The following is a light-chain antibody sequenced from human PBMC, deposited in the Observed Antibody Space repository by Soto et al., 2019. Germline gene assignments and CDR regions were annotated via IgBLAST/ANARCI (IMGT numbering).Light chain of an antibody. CDR3: QTLGTGIRV. J-gene: IGLJ3*02. CDR2: LNSDGSH. Sequence: QLVLTQSPSASASLGASVKLTCTLSSGHSSFSIAWHQQKPEKGPRFLMKLNSDGSHSKGDGIPDRFSGSSSGAERYLTISSIQSEDEADYYCQTLGTGIRVFGGGTKLTVL. V-gene: IGLV4-69*01. CDR1: SGHSSFS.